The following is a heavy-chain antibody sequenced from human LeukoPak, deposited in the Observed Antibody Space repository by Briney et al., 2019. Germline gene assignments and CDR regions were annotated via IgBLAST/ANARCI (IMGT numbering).Heavy chain of an antibody. V-gene: IGHV5-51*01. CDR3: ARQLPGVSSAFDI. Sequence: GESLKISCKGSGYSFTSYWIGWVRQMPGKGLEWMGIIYPGDSDTRYSPSFQGQVTISADKSISTAYLQWISLKASDTAMYYCARQLPGVSSAFDIWGQGTMVFTVSS. J-gene: IGHJ3*02. D-gene: IGHD5/OR15-5a*01. CDR2: IYPGDSDT. CDR1: GYSFTSYW.